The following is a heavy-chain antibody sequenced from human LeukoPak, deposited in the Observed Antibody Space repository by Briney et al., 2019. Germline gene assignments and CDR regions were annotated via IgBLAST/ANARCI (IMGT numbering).Heavy chain of an antibody. D-gene: IGHD1-26*01. CDR1: GFTFSSYG. Sequence: GGSLRLSCAASGFTFSSYGMHWVRQAPGKGLEWVAFIRYDGSNKYYADSVKGRFTISRDSAKNSLYLQMNSLRAEDTAVYYCARGGSYLNPTNAFDIWGQGTMVTVSS. V-gene: IGHV3-30*02. J-gene: IGHJ3*02. CDR2: IRYDGSNK. CDR3: ARGGSYLNPTNAFDI.